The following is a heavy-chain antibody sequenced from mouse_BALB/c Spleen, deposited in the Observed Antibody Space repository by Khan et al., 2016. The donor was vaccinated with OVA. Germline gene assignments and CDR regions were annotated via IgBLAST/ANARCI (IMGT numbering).Heavy chain of an antibody. D-gene: IGHD2-4*01. CDR1: GYTFTNYG. J-gene: IGHJ4*01. CDR2: INTYTGEP. Sequence: QVQLQQSGPELMKPGETVKISCKASGYTFTNYGMNWVKQAPGKGLKWMGWINTYTGEPTYADDFKGRFAFSLETSASTAYLQINNLKNEYTATYFCTRRISDFALDYWGQGTSVTVSS. CDR3: TRRISDFALDY. V-gene: IGHV9-3-1*01.